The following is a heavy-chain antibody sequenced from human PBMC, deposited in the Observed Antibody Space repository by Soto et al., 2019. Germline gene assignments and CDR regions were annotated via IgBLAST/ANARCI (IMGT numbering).Heavy chain of an antibody. CDR2: ITGSTGNI. J-gene: IGHJ6*02. D-gene: IGHD5-18*01. CDR1: GFIFSNYN. V-gene: IGHV3-48*02. CDR3: ARDRDTTMATSYYGLDV. Sequence: GGSLRLSCAASGFIFSNYNMCWVRQAPGKGLEWLSYITGSTGNIYYADSVKGRFTISRDNGENSLYLQLTSLRDDDTAVYYCARDRDTTMATSYYGLDVWGQGT.